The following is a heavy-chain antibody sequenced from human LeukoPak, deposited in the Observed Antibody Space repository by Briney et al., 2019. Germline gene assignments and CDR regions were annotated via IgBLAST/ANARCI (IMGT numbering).Heavy chain of an antibody. V-gene: IGHV3-23*01. J-gene: IGHJ4*02. D-gene: IGHD6-19*01. CDR3: AKEHTSGWYGAFGY. CDR2: ISGSGGST. CDR1: GFTFSSYA. Sequence: GGSLRLSCAASGFTFSSYAMSWVCQAPGKGLEWVSAISGSGGSTYYAGSVRGRFTISRDSSKNTLYLQMNSLRAEDTAVYYCAKEHTSGWYGAFGYWGQGTLVTVSS.